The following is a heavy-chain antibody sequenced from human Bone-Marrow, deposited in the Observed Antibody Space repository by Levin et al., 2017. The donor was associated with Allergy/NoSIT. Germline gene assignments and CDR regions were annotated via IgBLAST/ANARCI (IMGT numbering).Heavy chain of an antibody. CDR3: ARDLSGDWFQCAELDY. V-gene: IGHV3-7*01. D-gene: IGHD3-3*01. Sequence: GGSLRLSCAASGFTFSSYWMSWVRQAPGKGLEWVANIKQDGSEKYYVDSVKGRFTISRDNAKNSLYLQMNSLRAEDTAVYYCARDLSGDWFQCAELDYWGQGTLVTVSS. CDR1: GFTFSSYW. J-gene: IGHJ4*02. CDR2: IKQDGSEK.